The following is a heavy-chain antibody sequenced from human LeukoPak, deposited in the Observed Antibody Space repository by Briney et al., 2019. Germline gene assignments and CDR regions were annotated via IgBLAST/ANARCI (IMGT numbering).Heavy chain of an antibody. V-gene: IGHV4-34*01. CDR1: SGSFSGYN. Sequence: SETLSLTSAVYSGSFSGYNWIWLPQPPGKGLEWIGEINHSGRPKYNPSLKSRVTISVDTSKNQFSLKLSSVTAADTAVYYCARGRGFRAQIVVVPAARETRLDYWGQGTLVTVSS. D-gene: IGHD2-2*01. CDR3: ARGRGFRAQIVVVPAARETRLDY. J-gene: IGHJ4*02. CDR2: INHSGRP.